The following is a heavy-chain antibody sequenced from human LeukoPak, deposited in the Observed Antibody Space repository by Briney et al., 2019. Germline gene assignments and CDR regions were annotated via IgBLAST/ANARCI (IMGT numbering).Heavy chain of an antibody. CDR2: ISSSSNYI. D-gene: IGHD2-15*01. CDR3: AREFYCSGGSCYDDY. CDR1: GFTFSSYA. V-gene: IGHV3-21*01. J-gene: IGHJ4*02. Sequence: GGSLRLSCAASGFTFSSYAMSWVRQAPGKGREWVSSISSSSNYIYYADSVKGRFTISRDNAKKSLYLQMNSLRAEDTAVYYCAREFYCSGGSCYDDYWGQGTLVTVSS.